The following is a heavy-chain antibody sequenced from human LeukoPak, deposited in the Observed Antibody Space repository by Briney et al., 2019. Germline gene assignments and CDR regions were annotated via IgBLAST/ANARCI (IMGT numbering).Heavy chain of an antibody. D-gene: IGHD1-7*01. V-gene: IGHV3-33*08. Sequence: GGSLRLSCAASGFTFSSYGMHWVRQAPGKGLEWVAVIWYDGSNKYYADSVKGRFTISRDNSKNTLYLQMNSLRAEDTAVYYCARSLTGTTFAAFDIWGQGTMVTVSS. J-gene: IGHJ3*02. CDR3: ARSLTGTTFAAFDI. CDR2: IWYDGSNK. CDR1: GFTFSSYG.